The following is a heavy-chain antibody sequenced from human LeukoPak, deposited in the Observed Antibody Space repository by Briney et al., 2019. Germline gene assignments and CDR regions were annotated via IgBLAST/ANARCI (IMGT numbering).Heavy chain of an antibody. CDR2: ISAGSSVI. D-gene: IGHD3-9*01. J-gene: IGHJ4*02. CDR3: ASLTQTATSEDY. V-gene: IGHV3-48*04. CDR1: GFTFSSYW. Sequence: PGGSLRLSCAASGFTFSSYWMNWVRQAPGKGLEWVAYISAGSSVIYYADSVKGRFTISRDNAKNSLYLQMGSLRADDTAVYYCASLTQTATSEDYWGQGTLVSVSS.